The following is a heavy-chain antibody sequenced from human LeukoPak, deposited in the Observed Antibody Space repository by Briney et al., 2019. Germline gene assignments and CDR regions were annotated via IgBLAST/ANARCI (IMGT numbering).Heavy chain of an antibody. CDR2: IYYSGNT. J-gene: IGHJ4*02. CDR3: ARQTGSGLFILP. V-gene: IGHV4-39*01. D-gene: IGHD3/OR15-3a*01. Sequence: SETLSLTCTVSGGSISSNNSYWGWIRQPPGKGLEWIGSIYYSGNTCYNASLKRQVSISIDTSKNQFSLRLTSVTAADTAVYYCARQTGSGLFILPGGQGTLVTVSS. CDR1: GGSISSNNSY.